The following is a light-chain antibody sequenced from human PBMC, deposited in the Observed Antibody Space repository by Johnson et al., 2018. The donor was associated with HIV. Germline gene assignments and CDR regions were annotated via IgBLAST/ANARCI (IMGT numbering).Light chain of an antibody. J-gene: IGLJ1*01. CDR2: DNN. CDR1: SSNIGNNF. V-gene: IGLV1-51*01. CDR3: GTWDSSLSAFNYV. Sequence: QSILTQPPSVSAAPGQKVTISCSGSSSNIGNNFVSWYQQLPGTAPQLLIYDNNKRPSGIPDRFSGSKSGTSATLGITGLQTGDEADYYCGTWDSSLSAFNYVFGTGTKVTVL.